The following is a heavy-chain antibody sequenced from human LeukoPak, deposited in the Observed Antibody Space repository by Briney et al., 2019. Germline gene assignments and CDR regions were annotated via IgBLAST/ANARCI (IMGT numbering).Heavy chain of an antibody. D-gene: IGHD3-22*01. Sequence: SETLSHTCTVSGGSISSYYWSWIRQPAGKGLQWIGRIYTSGSTNYNPSLKSRVTMSVDTSKNQFSLKLSSVTAADTAVYYCARPGYDSSGYSAYFDHWGQGTLVTVSS. V-gene: IGHV4-4*07. CDR2: IYTSGST. CDR1: GGSISSYY. CDR3: ARPGYDSSGYSAYFDH. J-gene: IGHJ4*02.